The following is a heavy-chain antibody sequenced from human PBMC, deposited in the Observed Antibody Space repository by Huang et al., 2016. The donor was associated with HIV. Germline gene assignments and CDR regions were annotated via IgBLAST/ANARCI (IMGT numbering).Heavy chain of an antibody. V-gene: IGHV1-18*01. D-gene: IGHD4-4*01. CDR3: ARDPYYSNRWKRNDASFL. Sequence: QVQLVQSGGEVMQPGASVRVSCKASGYDFGSYGMRWVRQAPGQGLEWLGWIGGDSRDTGSAQKFQGRVTMTTDTSTTTTYMELRGLRSDDTAMYYCARDPYYSNRWKRNDASFLWGQGTMITVSS. CDR1: GYDFGSYG. J-gene: IGHJ3*01. CDR2: IGGDSRDT.